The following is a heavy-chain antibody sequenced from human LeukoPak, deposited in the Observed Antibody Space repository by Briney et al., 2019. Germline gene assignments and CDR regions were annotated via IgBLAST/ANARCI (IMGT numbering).Heavy chain of an antibody. CDR2: IYYSGST. CDR1: GGSISSYY. Sequence: PSETLSLTCTVSGGSISSYYWSWIRQPPGKGLEWIGYIYYSGSTNYNPSLKSRVTISVDTSKNQFSLKLSSVTAANTAVYYCARVLVVGATVADAFDIWGQGTMVTVSS. D-gene: IGHD1-26*01. V-gene: IGHV4-59*01. CDR3: ARVLVVGATVADAFDI. J-gene: IGHJ3*02.